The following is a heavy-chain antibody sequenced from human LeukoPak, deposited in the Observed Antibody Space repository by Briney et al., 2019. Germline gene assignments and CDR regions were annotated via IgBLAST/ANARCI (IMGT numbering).Heavy chain of an antibody. J-gene: IGHJ5*02. CDR3: AKGAGGFSYYNWFDP. V-gene: IGHV4-34*01. Sequence: SETLSLTCAVYGGSFSGYYWSWIRQPPGKGLEWIGSIYYSGTTHYNPSLESRVTISVDTSKNQFSLKLASVTAADTAIYYCAKGAGGFSYYNWFDPWGQGTLVTVSS. CDR1: GGSFSGYY. D-gene: IGHD5-18*01. CDR2: IYYSGTT.